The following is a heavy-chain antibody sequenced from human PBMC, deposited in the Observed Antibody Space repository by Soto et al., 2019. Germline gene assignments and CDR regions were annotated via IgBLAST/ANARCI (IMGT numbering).Heavy chain of an antibody. CDR3: ASPTTMVRGLHYGMDV. CDR1: GGSISSGDYY. D-gene: IGHD3-10*01. V-gene: IGHV4-30-4*01. J-gene: IGHJ6*02. Sequence: QVQLQESGPGLVKPSQTLSLICTVSGGSISSGDYYWSWIRQPPGKGLEWIGYIYYSGSTYYNPSLKSRVTISVDTSKNQFSLKLSSVTAADTAVYYCASPTTMVRGLHYGMDVWGQGTTVTVSS. CDR2: IYYSGST.